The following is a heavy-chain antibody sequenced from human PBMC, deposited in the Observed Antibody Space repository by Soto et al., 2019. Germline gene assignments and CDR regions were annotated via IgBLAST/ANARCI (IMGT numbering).Heavy chain of an antibody. D-gene: IGHD3-10*01. Sequence: SETLSLTCSVSGGSISSSSYFWGWIRQPPGKGLEWIGSIYYSGSTYYNPSLKSRVTVSVDTSKNQFSLKLSSVTAADTAVYYCARRYGGAFDIWGQGTMVTVSS. J-gene: IGHJ3*02. CDR1: GGSISSSSYF. CDR3: ARRYGGAFDI. CDR2: IYYSGST. V-gene: IGHV4-39*01.